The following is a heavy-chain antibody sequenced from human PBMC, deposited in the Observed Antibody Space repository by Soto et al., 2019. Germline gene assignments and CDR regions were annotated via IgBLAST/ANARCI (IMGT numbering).Heavy chain of an antibody. CDR3: ARGRRAAAGLGY. Sequence: QVQLQQWGAGLLKPSETLSLTCAVYGGSFSGYYWSWIRQPPGKGLEGVGEINHSGSTNYNPSLKSRVTISVDTSKNQFALKLSSVTAADTAVYYCARGRRAAAGLGYWGQGTLVTVSS. V-gene: IGHV4-34*01. CDR2: INHSGST. CDR1: GGSFSGYY. D-gene: IGHD6-13*01. J-gene: IGHJ4*02.